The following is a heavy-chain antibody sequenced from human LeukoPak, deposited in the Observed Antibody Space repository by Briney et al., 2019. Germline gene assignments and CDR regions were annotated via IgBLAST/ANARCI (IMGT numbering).Heavy chain of an antibody. V-gene: IGHV3-23*01. D-gene: IGHD3-10*01. CDR1: GFTFSSYA. J-gene: IGHJ4*02. CDR2: ISGSGGST. Sequence: PGGSLRLSGAASGFTFSSYAMSWVRQAPGTGLEWVSAISGSGGSTYFADSVKGRFTISRDNSKKTLYLQMNSLRAEDTAVYYCAKWDGSGSPYFDYWGQGTLVTVSS. CDR3: AKWDGSGSPYFDY.